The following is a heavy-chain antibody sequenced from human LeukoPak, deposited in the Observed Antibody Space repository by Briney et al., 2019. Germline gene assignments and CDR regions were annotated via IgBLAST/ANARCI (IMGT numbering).Heavy chain of an antibody. Sequence: ASVKVSCKASGYTFTGYYMHWVRQAPGQGLEWMGRINPNSGNTGYAQKFQGRVTMTRNTSISTAYMELSSLRSEDTAVYYCARGPVVVAATFFDYWGQGTLVTVSS. CDR3: ARGPVVVAATFFDY. CDR1: GYTFTGYY. CDR2: INPNSGNT. J-gene: IGHJ4*02. V-gene: IGHV1-8*02. D-gene: IGHD2-15*01.